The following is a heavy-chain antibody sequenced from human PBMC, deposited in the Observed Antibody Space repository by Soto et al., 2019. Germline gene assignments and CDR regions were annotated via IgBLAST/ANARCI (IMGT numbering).Heavy chain of an antibody. CDR3: ARDLRVTAARYYYYYGMDV. V-gene: IGHV1-18*04. CDR1: GYTFTSYG. D-gene: IGHD6-6*01. Sequence: ASVKVSCKASGYTFTSYGISWVRQAPGQGLEWMGWISAYDGNTNYAQKLQGRVTMTTDTSTSTAYMELRSLRSDDTAVYYCARDLRVTAARYYYYYGMDVWGQGTTVTVSS. CDR2: ISAYDGNT. J-gene: IGHJ6*02.